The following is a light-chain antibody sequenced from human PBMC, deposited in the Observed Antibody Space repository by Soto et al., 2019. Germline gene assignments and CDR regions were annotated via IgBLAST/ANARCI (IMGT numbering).Light chain of an antibody. CDR1: QSVSSNY. Sequence: EIVMTQSPATLSVSPGERATLSCRASQSVSSNYLAWYQQKPGQAPRLLISDASTRATGIPARFSGSGSGTDFTLSISRLELEDFAVYHCQQCGNAPYTFGQGTHLEIK. V-gene: IGKV3-20*01. J-gene: IGKJ5*01. CDR3: QQCGNAPYT. CDR2: DAS.